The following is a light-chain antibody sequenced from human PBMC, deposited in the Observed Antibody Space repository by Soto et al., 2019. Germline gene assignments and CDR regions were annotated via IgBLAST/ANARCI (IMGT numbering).Light chain of an antibody. CDR1: QSVSSSY. V-gene: IGKV3-20*01. CDR2: GAS. Sequence: EIVLTQSPGTLSLSPGERATLSCRASQSVSSSYLAWYQQTPGQPPRLLIYGASSRATGIPDRFSGSGSGTEFTLTITRLEPEDFAVYYCQHYRTSFGGGTKVEIK. J-gene: IGKJ4*01. CDR3: QHYRTS.